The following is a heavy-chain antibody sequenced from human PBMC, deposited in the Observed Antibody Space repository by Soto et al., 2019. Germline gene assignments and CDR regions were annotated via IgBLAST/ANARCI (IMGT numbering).Heavy chain of an antibody. CDR3: ARDHSSSWYDY. J-gene: IGHJ4*02. D-gene: IGHD6-13*01. Sequence: SETLSLTCTVSGGSISSGGYYWSWIRQHPGKGLECLGNIYYSGSTYYNPSLKSRVTISVDSSKNQFSLKLSSVTAADAAVYYCARDHSSSWYDYWGQGTLVTVSS. V-gene: IGHV4-31*03. CDR2: IYYSGST. CDR1: GGSISSGGYY.